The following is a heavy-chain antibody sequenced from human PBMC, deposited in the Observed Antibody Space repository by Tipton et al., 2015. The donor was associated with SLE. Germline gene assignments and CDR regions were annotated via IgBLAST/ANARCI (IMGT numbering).Heavy chain of an antibody. CDR3: ARVYSSSWYYYYYYMDV. V-gene: IGHV4-39*07. CDR1: GASISSSNYY. CDR2: INHSGST. D-gene: IGHD6-13*01. J-gene: IGHJ6*03. Sequence: TLSLTCTVSGASISSSNYYWGWIRQPPGKGLEWIGEINHSGSTNYNPSLKSRVTISVDTSKNQFSLKLSSVTAADTAVYYCARVYSSSWYYYYYYMDVWGKGTTVTVSS.